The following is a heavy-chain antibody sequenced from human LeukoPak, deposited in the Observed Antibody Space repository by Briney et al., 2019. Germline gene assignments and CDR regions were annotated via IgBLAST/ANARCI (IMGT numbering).Heavy chain of an antibody. CDR2: INYSGNT. J-gene: IGHJ6*03. V-gene: IGHV4-59*01. CDR1: GGSISSYF. Sequence: SETLSLTCSVSGGSISSYFWSWIRQSPGKGLEWIGHINYSGNTNFNPSLKRRVTISVDTSNSEFSLTLNSVTAADTAVYYCARVPSDYYDSSGYSYYYYMDVWGKGTTVTVSS. CDR3: ARVPSDYYDSSGYSYYYYMDV. D-gene: IGHD3-22*01.